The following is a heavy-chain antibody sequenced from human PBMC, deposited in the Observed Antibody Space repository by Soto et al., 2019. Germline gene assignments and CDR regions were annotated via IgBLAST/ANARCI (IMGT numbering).Heavy chain of an antibody. J-gene: IGHJ5*02. CDR1: GGTFSSYA. Sequence: SVKVSCKASGGTFSSYAISWVRQAPGQGLEWMGGIIPIFGTANYAQKFQGRVTITADESTSTAYMDLSSLRSEDTAVYYCARDREGYCSSTSCYTESYNWFDPWGQGTLVTVSS. V-gene: IGHV1-69*13. D-gene: IGHD2-2*02. CDR2: IIPIFGTA. CDR3: ARDREGYCSSTSCYTESYNWFDP.